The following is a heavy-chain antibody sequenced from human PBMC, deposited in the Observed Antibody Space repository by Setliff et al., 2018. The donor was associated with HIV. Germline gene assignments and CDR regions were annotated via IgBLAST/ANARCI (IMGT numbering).Heavy chain of an antibody. CDR1: GGTFSTYA. V-gene: IGHV1-69*13. Sequence: GASVKVSCKASGGTFSTYAFSWVRQAPGQGLEWMGGIIPHFATTKYPLKFQGRVTITADESTNTAYMELSSLRSDDTAVYFCARGALLAVFDFDHWGHGTQVTVSS. CDR2: IIPHFATT. J-gene: IGHJ4*01. CDR3: ARGALLAVFDFDH. D-gene: IGHD3-10*01.